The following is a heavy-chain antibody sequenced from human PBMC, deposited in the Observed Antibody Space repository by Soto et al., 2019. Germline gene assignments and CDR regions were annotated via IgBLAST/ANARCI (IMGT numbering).Heavy chain of an antibody. J-gene: IGHJ5*02. CDR3: ARSYDFWSGGVRATYPGGIFRFDP. Sequence: ASVKVSCKASGYTFTGYYMHWVRQAPGQGLEWMGWINPNSGGTNYAQKFQGRVTMTRDTSISTAYMELSRLRSDDTAVYYCARSYDFWSGGVRATYPGGIFRFDPWGQGTLVTVSS. D-gene: IGHD3-3*01. CDR2: INPNSGGT. V-gene: IGHV1-2*02. CDR1: GYTFTGYY.